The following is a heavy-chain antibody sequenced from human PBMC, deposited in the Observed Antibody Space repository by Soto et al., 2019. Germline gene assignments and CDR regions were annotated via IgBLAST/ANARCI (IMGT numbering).Heavy chain of an antibody. CDR3: ARDFSQTGSSYAFDI. Sequence: QVQLVESGGGVVQPGRSLRLSCAASGFGFSGYGMHWVRQAPGKGLEWVAVIYYDEVNKFYSDSVKGRFTISRDNSKNTLYLQMNSLRAEDTAVYFCARDFSQTGSSYAFDIWGQGTVVTVSS. V-gene: IGHV3-33*01. J-gene: IGHJ3*02. D-gene: IGHD6-6*01. CDR2: IYYDEVNK. CDR1: GFGFSGYG.